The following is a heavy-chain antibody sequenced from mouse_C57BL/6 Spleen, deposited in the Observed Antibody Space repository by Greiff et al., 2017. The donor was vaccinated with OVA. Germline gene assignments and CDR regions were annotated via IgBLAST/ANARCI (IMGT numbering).Heavy chain of an antibody. V-gene: IGHV10-1*01. CDR3: VRRSSNAMDY. CDR2: IRSKSNNYAT. Sequence: EVKLMESGGGLVQPKGSLKLSCAASGFSFNTYAMNWVRQAPGKGLEWVARIRSKSNNYATYYADSVKDRFTISRDDSESMLYLQMNNLKTEDTAMYYCVRRSSNAMDYWGQGTSVTVSS. D-gene: IGHD1-1*01. CDR1: GFSFNTYA. J-gene: IGHJ4*01.